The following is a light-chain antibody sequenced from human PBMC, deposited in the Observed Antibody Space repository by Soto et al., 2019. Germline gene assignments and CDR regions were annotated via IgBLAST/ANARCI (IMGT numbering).Light chain of an antibody. J-gene: IGLJ3*02. CDR2: SNN. CDR3: ATWDDSLNGWV. CDR1: FSNIKSNS. V-gene: IGLV1-44*01. Sequence: QSVLTQPPSASGTPGQRVTISCSGSFSNIKSNSVNWYQQLPRAAPKLLIYSNNQRPLGVPDRFSGSKSGTSASLAISGLQSEDEADYYCATWDDSLNGWVFGGGTKVTVL.